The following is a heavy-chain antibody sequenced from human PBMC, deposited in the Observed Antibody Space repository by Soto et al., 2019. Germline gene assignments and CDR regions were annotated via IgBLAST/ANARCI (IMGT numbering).Heavy chain of an antibody. CDR3: TRANWYSEY. D-gene: IGHD7-27*01. V-gene: IGHV4-59*11. CDR2: IYYNVNT. CDR1: GGSISNHY. Sequence: QVQLQESGPGLVKPSETLSLTCSVSGGSISNHYWSWIRQPPGKGLEWIGYIYYNVNTNYNPPLTSRVTMSVDTSRNQISLKLTTVTAADTAVYYCTRANWYSEYWGQGTLVTVSS. J-gene: IGHJ4*02.